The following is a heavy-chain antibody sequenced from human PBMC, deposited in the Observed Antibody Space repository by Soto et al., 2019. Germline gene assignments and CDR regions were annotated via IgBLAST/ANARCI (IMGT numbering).Heavy chain of an antibody. V-gene: IGHV1-69*13. Sequence: SVKVSCKASGGTFSSYAISWVRQAPGQGLEWMGGIIPIFGTANYAQKFQGRVTITADESTSTAYMELSSLRSEDTAVYYCARANRVPAPSYYYYYYYGMDVWGQGTTVTVSS. J-gene: IGHJ6*02. CDR2: IIPIFGTA. CDR3: ARANRVPAPSYYYYYYYGMDV. CDR1: GGTFSSYA. D-gene: IGHD2-8*01.